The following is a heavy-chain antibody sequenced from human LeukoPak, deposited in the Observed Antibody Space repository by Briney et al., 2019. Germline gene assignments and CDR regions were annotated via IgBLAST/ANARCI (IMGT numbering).Heavy chain of an antibody. J-gene: IGHJ5*02. CDR1: GFTFSSYW. CDR2: INQDGSEK. V-gene: IGHV3-7*01. Sequence: GGSLRLSCAASGFTFSSYWMSWVRQAPGKGLEWVANINQDGSEKYYVDSVKGRFTISRDNAKNSLYLQMNSLRAEDTAVYYCAREGCSGGSCYHNWFDPWGQGTPVTVSS. D-gene: IGHD2-15*01. CDR3: AREGCSGGSCYHNWFDP.